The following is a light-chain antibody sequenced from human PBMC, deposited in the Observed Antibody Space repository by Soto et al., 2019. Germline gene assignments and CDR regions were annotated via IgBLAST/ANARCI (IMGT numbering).Light chain of an antibody. J-gene: IGLJ7*01. CDR1: SGHSSYA. Sequence: VLTQSPSASASLGASVKITCILSSGHSSYAIAWHQQQPEKGPRYLMKLNNDGSHTKGDGIPDRFSGSSSGAERYLTISSLQSEDEADYYCQTWGTGFQVFGGGTQLTVL. V-gene: IGLV4-69*01. CDR3: QTWGTGFQV. CDR2: LNNDGSH.